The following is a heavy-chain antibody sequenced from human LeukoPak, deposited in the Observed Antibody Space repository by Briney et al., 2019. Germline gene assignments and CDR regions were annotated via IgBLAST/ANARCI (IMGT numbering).Heavy chain of an antibody. Sequence: ASVKVSCKASGYTFTGYYIHWVRQAPGQGLEWMGRINPRNGGTNYAQRFQGRVTMTRDTSTSTVYMELSSLRSEDTAVYYCARAGDDTAMVSYWGQGTLVTVSS. CDR3: ARAGDDTAMVSY. V-gene: IGHV1-2*06. D-gene: IGHD5-18*01. CDR1: GYTFTGYY. CDR2: INPRNGGT. J-gene: IGHJ4*02.